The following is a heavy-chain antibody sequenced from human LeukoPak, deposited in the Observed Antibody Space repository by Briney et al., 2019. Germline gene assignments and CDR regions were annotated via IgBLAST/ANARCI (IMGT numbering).Heavy chain of an antibody. D-gene: IGHD4-17*01. CDR1: GGSISSGGYS. V-gene: IGHV4-30-2*01. CDR2: INHSGST. Sequence: TSETPSLTCAVSGGSISSGGYSWSWIRQPPGKGLEWIGEINHSGSTNYNPSLKSRVTISVDTSKNQFSLKLSSVTAADTAVYYCARVGPWTTVTTHTRRWFDPWGQGTLVTVSS. J-gene: IGHJ5*02. CDR3: ARVGPWTTVTTHTRRWFDP.